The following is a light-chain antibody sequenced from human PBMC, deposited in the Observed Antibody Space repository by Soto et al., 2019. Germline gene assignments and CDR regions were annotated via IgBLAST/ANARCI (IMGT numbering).Light chain of an antibody. Sequence: QSALTQPPSASGSPGQSVTISCTGTSSDVGGYNSVSWYQQHPGKAPKVMIYEVTKRPSGVPDRFSGSKSGNTASLSVSGLQAEDEADYYCSSYAGSNNIYVFGTGTKLTVL. CDR1: SSDVGGYNS. J-gene: IGLJ1*01. CDR3: SSYAGSNNIYV. CDR2: EVT. V-gene: IGLV2-8*01.